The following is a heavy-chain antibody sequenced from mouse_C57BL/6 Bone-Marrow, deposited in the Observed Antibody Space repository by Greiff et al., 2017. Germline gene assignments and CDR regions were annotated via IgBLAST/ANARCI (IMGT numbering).Heavy chain of an antibody. J-gene: IGHJ4*01. Sequence: EVKLMESGGGLVQPKGSLKLPCAALGFSFNTYAMNWVRQAPGKGLEWVARIRSKSNNYATYYADSVKDRFTISRDDSESMLYLQMNNLKTEDTAMYYCVRNEGYAMDYWGQGTSVTVSS. CDR2: IRSKSNNYAT. CDR3: VRNEGYAMDY. CDR1: GFSFNTYA. V-gene: IGHV10-1*01.